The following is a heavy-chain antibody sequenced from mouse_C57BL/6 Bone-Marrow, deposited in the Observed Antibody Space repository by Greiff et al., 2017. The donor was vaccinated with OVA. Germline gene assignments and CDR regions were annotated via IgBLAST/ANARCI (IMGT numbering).Heavy chain of an antibody. D-gene: IGHD4-1*01. J-gene: IGHJ2*01. CDR1: GYSITSGYY. V-gene: IGHV3-6*01. CDR3: ARGVGPPFDY. Sequence: EVQLVESGPGLVKPSQSLSLTCSVTGYSITSGYYWNWIRQFPGNKLEWMGYISYDGSNNYNPSLKNRISITRDTSKNQFFLKLNSVTTEDTATYYCARGVGPPFDYWGQGTTLTVSS. CDR2: ISYDGSN.